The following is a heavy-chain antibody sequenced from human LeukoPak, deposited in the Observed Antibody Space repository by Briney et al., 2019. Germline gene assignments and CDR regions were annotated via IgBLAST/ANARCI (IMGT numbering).Heavy chain of an antibody. CDR2: IKSKTDGGTT. Sequence: GGPLRLSCAASGFTFSNAWMSGVRKAPGKGLDWVGRIKSKTDGGTTDYAARVKGRFTISRDDLKNTLYLQMNSLKTEDTAVYYCTPDPVLLWFGEFNDWGQGTLVTVSS. D-gene: IGHD3-10*01. CDR3: TPDPVLLWFGEFND. V-gene: IGHV3-15*01. J-gene: IGHJ4*02. CDR1: GFTFSNAW.